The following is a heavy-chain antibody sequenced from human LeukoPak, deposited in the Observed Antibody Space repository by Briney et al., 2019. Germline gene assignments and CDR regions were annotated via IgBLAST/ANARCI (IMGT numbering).Heavy chain of an antibody. CDR3: AKDSKIVGPTFRSYHYMDV. D-gene: IGHD1-26*01. CDR1: GFTFSSYA. J-gene: IGHJ6*03. Sequence: GGSLRLSCAASGFTFSSYAMGWVRQAPGKGLEWVSAISGSGGSKYYADSVKGRFTISRDNSKNTLYLQMNSLRVEDTAVYYCAKDSKIVGPTFRSYHYMDVWGKGTTVTVSS. CDR2: ISGSGGSK. V-gene: IGHV3-23*01.